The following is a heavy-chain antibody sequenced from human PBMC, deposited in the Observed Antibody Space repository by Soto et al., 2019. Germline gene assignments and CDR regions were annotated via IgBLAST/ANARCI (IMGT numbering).Heavy chain of an antibody. D-gene: IGHD1-7*01. V-gene: IGHV3-23*01. Sequence: GGSLRLSCAASGFTFSSCAMNWVRQAPGKGLEWVSTISGSGESTYYADSVKGRFTISRDNSKSTLYLQMNSLRAEDTAVYYCAKDRWNYDYFDFWGQGGMVAVYS. CDR2: ISGSGEST. J-gene: IGHJ4*02. CDR3: AKDRWNYDYFDF. CDR1: GFTFSSCA.